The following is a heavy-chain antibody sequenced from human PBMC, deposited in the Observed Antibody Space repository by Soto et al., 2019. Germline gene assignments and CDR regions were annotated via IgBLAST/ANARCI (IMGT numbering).Heavy chain of an antibody. CDR1: GDSIGRGNKY. J-gene: IGHJ6*02. D-gene: IGHD3-16*01. V-gene: IGHV4-30-4*01. Sequence: QVQLRESGPGLVMPAQTLSLTCTDSGDSIGRGNKYWSWIRQAPGKVLEWMGYIFSSGTTYYNPSLQSRLTMSLDTAQNQFSLTLNSVTSADTAVYFCARVPSPFDFYYAMDVWGQGTTVTVSS. CDR3: ARVPSPFDFYYAMDV. CDR2: IFSSGTT.